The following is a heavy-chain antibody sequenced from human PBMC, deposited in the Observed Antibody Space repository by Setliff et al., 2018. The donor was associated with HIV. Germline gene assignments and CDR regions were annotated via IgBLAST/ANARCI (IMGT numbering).Heavy chain of an antibody. CDR3: ARALPAGRLQKLSQKTMDV. D-gene: IGHD2-21*01. J-gene: IGHJ6*02. CDR2: INPSGGTT. V-gene: IGHV1-46*01. CDR1: GYSFSTYY. Sequence: GASVKVSCKASGYSFSTYYMHWVRQAPGQGLEWMGVINPSGGTTRYAQKFQGRVTLTRDTSTNTVYMELSSLRSEDTAVYYCARALPAGRLQKLSQKTMDVWGQGTSVTVSS.